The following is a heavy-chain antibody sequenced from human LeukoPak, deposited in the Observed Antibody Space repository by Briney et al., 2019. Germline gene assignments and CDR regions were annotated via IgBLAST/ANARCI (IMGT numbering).Heavy chain of an antibody. CDR1: GGSISGYY. V-gene: IGHV4-4*07. CDR3: ARIRDSSGYYLGAFDV. Sequence: SETLSLTCTVSGGSISGYYWSWIRQPAGKGLEWIGRIYTSGSTNYNPSLKSRVTMSLDTSKNQFSLNLTSVTAADTAVYSCARIRDSSGYYLGAFDVWGQGTMVTVSS. CDR2: IYTSGST. D-gene: IGHD3-22*01. J-gene: IGHJ3*01.